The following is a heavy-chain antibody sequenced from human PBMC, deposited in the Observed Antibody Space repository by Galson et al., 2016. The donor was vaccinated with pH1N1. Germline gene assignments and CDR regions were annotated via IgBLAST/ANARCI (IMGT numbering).Heavy chain of an antibody. V-gene: IGHV1-18*01. D-gene: IGHD3-16*01. Sequence: SVKVSCKASGYTFDMFGISWVRQAPGQGLQWMGWINPYDGNTNYAQKFQGRVTLTTDTSTSTAYLELRSLRSDDTAVYYCARDTKLEGVTTGWFDPWGQGTLVTVSS. J-gene: IGHJ5*02. CDR3: ARDTKLEGVTTGWFDP. CDR2: INPYDGNT. CDR1: GYTFDMFG.